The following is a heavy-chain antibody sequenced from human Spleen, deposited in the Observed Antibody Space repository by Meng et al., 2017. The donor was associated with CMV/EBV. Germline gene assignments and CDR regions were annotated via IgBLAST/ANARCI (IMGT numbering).Heavy chain of an antibody. J-gene: IGHJ4*02. V-gene: IGHV3-20*04. CDR3: ARAPGYCSSTGCYLDY. CDR1: GFTFYEYG. CDR2: INWNGGST. D-gene: IGHD2-2*03. Sequence: GESLKISCAASGFTFYEYGMNWVRQAPGKGLEWVSGINWNGGSTGYADSAKGRFSISRDSAKNSLYLQMNSLRAEDTAFYYCARAPGYCSSTGCYLDYWGQETLVTVSS.